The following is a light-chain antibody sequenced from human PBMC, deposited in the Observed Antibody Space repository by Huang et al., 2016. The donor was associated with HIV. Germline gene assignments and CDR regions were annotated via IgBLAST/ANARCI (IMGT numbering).Light chain of an antibody. CDR2: SAS. Sequence: DIQMTQSPSSLSASVGDRVTITCRASQSISSYLIWYQQKPGKAPKLLIYSASTLQSGVPSRFSGSGSGTDFTLTISSLQPEDFATYYCQQSYDNPTFGQGTKVEIK. CDR3: QQSYDNPT. V-gene: IGKV1-39*01. J-gene: IGKJ1*01. CDR1: QSISSY.